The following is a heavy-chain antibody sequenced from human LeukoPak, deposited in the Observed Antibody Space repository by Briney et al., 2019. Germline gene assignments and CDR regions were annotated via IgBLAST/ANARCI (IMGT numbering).Heavy chain of an antibody. V-gene: IGHV1-69*01. J-gene: IGHJ4*02. CDR1: GGTFSSYA. CDR2: IIPIFGTA. Sequence: ASVKVSCKASGGTFSSYAISWVRQAPGQGLEWMGGIIPIFGTANYAQKFQGRVTITADESTSTAYMELSSLRSEDTAVYYCARDELVGAAIDYWGQGTLVTVSS. CDR3: ARDELVGAAIDY. D-gene: IGHD2-15*01.